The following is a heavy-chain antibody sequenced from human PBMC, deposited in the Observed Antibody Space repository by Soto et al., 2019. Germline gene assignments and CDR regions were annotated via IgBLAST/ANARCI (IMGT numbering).Heavy chain of an antibody. V-gene: IGHV3-15*07. CDR3: TTDAYWGLRWR. J-gene: IGHJ3*01. D-gene: IGHD4-17*01. Sequence: EVQLVESGGGLVRPGGSLRLSCAASSFTFSDDWMNWVRQAPGKGLEWVGRIKNKPAGGTTDYAATVKGTFTISRDDSKNTLYRLMNSLKIEDTAVYDCTTDAYWGLRWRWGQGTMVTVSS. CDR1: SFTFSDDW. CDR2: IKNKPAGGTT.